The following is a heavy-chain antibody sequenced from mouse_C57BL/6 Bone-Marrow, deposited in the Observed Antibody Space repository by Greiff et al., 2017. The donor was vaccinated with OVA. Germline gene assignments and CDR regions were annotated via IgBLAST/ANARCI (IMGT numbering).Heavy chain of an antibody. CDR3: ASDGNGYFDY. CDR2: ISYDGSN. Sequence: VQLQQSGPGLVKPSQSLSLTCSVTGYSITSGYYWNWIRQFPGNKLEWMGYISYDGSNNYNPSLKNRISITRDTSKNQFFLKLNSVTTEDTATYYCASDGNGYFDYWGQGTTLTVSS. J-gene: IGHJ2*01. V-gene: IGHV3-6*01. D-gene: IGHD2-1*01. CDR1: GYSITSGYY.